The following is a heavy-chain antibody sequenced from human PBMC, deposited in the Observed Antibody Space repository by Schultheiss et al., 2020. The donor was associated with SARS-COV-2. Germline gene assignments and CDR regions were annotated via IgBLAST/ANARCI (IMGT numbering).Heavy chain of an antibody. CDR3: ARDARFLEWLSVYYYGMDV. V-gene: IGHV1-46*01. Sequence: ASVKVSCKASGYTFTSYSMHWVRQAPGQGLEWMGIITPSGGSTSYAQKFQGRVTMTRDTSTSTVYMELSSLRSEDTAVYYCARDARFLEWLSVYYYGMDVWGQGTTVTVSS. CDR2: ITPSGGST. CDR1: GYTFTSYS. D-gene: IGHD3-3*01. J-gene: IGHJ6*02.